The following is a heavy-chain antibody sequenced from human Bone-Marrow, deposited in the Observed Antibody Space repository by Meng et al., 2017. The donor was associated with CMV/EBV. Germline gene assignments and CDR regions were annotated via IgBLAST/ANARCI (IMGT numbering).Heavy chain of an antibody. Sequence: ESLKISCTVPGGSIRSYYWSWIRQPPGKGLEWIGYIYYSGSTNYNPSLKSRVTISVDTSKNQFSLKLSSVTAADTAVYYCARGGATIFGVVIMPDYWGQGTLVTVVS. CDR2: IYYSGST. D-gene: IGHD3-3*01. J-gene: IGHJ4*02. CDR1: GGSIRSYY. V-gene: IGHV4-59*01. CDR3: ARGGATIFGVVIMPDY.